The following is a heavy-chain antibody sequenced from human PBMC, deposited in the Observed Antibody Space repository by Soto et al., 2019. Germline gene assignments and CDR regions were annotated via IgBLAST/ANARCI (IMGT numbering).Heavy chain of an antibody. CDR2: IIPIFGTV. V-gene: IGHV1-69*12. J-gene: IGHJ1*01. D-gene: IGHD3-22*01. CDR1: GGTFSNYA. Sequence: QVQLVQSGAEVKKPGSSVKVSCKASGGTFSNYALDWVRQAPGQGLEWMGGIIPIFGTVRHAQNFQGRVTITADESTATAYMELSSLRYENTARYYCATGGERDYYDHRGWRWCQGTLVTVTS. CDR3: ATGGERDYYDHRGWR.